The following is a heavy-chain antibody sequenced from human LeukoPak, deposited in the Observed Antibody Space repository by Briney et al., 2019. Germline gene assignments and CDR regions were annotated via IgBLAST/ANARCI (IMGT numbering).Heavy chain of an antibody. CDR3: TIDGRWVAARAFDY. V-gene: IGHV3-49*04. CDR2: IRSKAYGGTT. J-gene: IGHJ4*02. Sequence: PGRSLRLSCTASGFTFGDYAMSWVRQAPGKGLEWVGFIRSKAYGGTTEYAASVKGRFTISRDDSKSIAYLQMSSLKTEDTAVCYCTIDGRWVAARAFDYWGQGTLVTASS. CDR1: GFTFGDYA. D-gene: IGHD6-6*01.